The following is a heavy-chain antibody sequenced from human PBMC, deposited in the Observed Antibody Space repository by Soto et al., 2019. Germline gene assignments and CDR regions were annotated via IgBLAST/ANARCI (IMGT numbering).Heavy chain of an antibody. CDR2: INAGNGET. CDR1: GYSITGYA. V-gene: IGHV1-3*01. D-gene: IGHD1-26*01. Sequence: GTPAKVSCKDSGYSITGYALQWARQAPGQRLEWMGWINAGNGETKYSHKFQGWVTMTRDTSISTAYMELSSLTSDDTAVYYCARGHEWELQPWFDYWGQGTLVTVSS. J-gene: IGHJ4*02. CDR3: ARGHEWELQPWFDY.